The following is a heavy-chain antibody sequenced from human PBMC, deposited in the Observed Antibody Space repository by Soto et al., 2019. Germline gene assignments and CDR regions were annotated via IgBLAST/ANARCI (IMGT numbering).Heavy chain of an antibody. CDR3: ARDFWSGYFFSGMDV. Sequence: QVQLQESGPGLVKPSGTLSLTCAVSGGSISSSNWWSWVRPPPGKGLEWSGEIYHSGSTTHNPSLKSRVNISVDKSKNQFSLKLSSVTAADTAVYYCARDFWSGYFFSGMDVWGQGTTVTVSS. D-gene: IGHD3-3*01. J-gene: IGHJ6*02. V-gene: IGHV4-4*02. CDR2: IYHSGST. CDR1: GGSISSSNW.